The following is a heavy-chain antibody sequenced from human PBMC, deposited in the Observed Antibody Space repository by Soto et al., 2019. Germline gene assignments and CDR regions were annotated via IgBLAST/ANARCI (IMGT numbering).Heavy chain of an antibody. CDR3: ARAVTWGLDV. CDR2: ISRSSTGI. V-gene: IGHV3-48*02. J-gene: IGHJ6*01. Sequence: EVQLVESGGGLVQPGVSLRLSCAASGFTFSLYSMSWVRQAPGKGLEWVSYISRSSTGIHYADSVKGRFTISRDDVTNSIHRQMNSLRDGDTAVYYCARAVTWGLDVWGQGTTVSISS. D-gene: IGHD3-10*01. CDR1: GFTFSLYS.